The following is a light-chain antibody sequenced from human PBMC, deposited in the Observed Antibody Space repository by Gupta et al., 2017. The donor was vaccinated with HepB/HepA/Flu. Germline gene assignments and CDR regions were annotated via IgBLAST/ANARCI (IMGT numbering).Light chain of an antibody. Sequence: EIQTTQAPCSLPASVGDRVTITCRASQGISNYLAWYQQTPGKVPKLLIYAASTLQSGVPSRFSGSGSGTDFTLTISSLQPEDVATYYCQKYNSAPRTFGPGTKVDIK. CDR2: AAS. CDR1: QGISNY. V-gene: IGKV1-27*01. J-gene: IGKJ3*01. CDR3: QKYNSAPRT.